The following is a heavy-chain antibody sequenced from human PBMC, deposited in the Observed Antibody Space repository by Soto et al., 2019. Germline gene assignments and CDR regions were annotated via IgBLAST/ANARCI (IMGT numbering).Heavy chain of an antibody. J-gene: IGHJ6*02. D-gene: IGHD3-16*02. V-gene: IGHV1-69*01. CDR1: GDTDTNYV. CDR3: EAEMTFVKLSVV. Sequence: QVQLVQSGAEVTKPGSSVKVSCNASGDTDTNYVISWVRQAPGQGLEWMGGIFPKFGTTYSAQKLQDRLTITADESTSTVYMQLSSIRLDDTAVYYCEAEMTFVKLSVVWGQGTMVTVSS. CDR2: IFPKFGTT.